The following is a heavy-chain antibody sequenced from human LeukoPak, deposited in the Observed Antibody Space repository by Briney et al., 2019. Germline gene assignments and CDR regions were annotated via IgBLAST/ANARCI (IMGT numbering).Heavy chain of an antibody. CDR3: AKGASSSPLYYYYGMDV. J-gene: IGHJ6*02. CDR2: ISGSGGST. CDR1: GFTFSNAW. D-gene: IGHD6-6*01. Sequence: GGSLRLSCAASGFTFSNAWMSWVRQAPGKGLEWVSAISGSGGSTYYADSVKGRFTISRDNSKNTLYLQMNSLRAEDTAVYYCAKGASSSPLYYYYGMDVWGQGTTVTVSS. V-gene: IGHV3-23*01.